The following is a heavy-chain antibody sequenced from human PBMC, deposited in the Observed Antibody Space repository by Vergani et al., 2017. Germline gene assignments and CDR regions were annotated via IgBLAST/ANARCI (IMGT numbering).Heavy chain of an antibody. CDR1: GYTFTDYF. CDR3: ARVGTSSNRDYFDY. CDR2: INPNSGCT. D-gene: IGHD2-2*01. V-gene: IGHV1-2*02. J-gene: IGHJ4*02. Sequence: QVQLVQSGAEVKKPGASVKVSCKASGYTFTDYFMHWVRQAPGQGLEWMGWINPNSGCTNYAQKFQGRVTMTRDTSISTAYLELSNLRSDDTAVYYCARVGTSSNRDYFDYWGQGTLVTVSS.